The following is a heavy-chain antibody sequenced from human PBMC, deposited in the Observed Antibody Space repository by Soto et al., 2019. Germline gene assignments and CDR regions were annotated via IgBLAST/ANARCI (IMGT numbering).Heavy chain of an antibody. CDR1: GGSFSNFG. CDR3: ARDGRSSYSSGWYYFDY. Sequence: SVKVSCKASGGSFSNFGISWVRQAPGQGLEWMGGIVPVFGSTSYAQKFQGRVTMTRDTSTSTVYMELSSLRSEDTAVYYCARDGRSSYSSGWYYFDYWGQGTLVTVSS. D-gene: IGHD6-19*01. J-gene: IGHJ4*02. CDR2: IVPVFGST. V-gene: IGHV1-69*05.